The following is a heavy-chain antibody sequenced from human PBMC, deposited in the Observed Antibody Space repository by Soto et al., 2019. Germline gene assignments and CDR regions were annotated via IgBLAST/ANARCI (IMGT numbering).Heavy chain of an antibody. D-gene: IGHD3-3*01. CDR2: IIPIFGTA. J-gene: IGHJ6*02. V-gene: IGHV1-69*13. CDR1: GGTFSSYA. CDR3: ARAGFFGVVYYYYGMDV. Sequence: EASVKVSCKASGGTFSSYAISWVRQAPGQGLEWMGGIIPIFGTANYAQKFQGRVTITADESTSTAYMELSSLRSEDMAVYYCARAGFFGVVYYYYGMDVWGQGTTVTVSS.